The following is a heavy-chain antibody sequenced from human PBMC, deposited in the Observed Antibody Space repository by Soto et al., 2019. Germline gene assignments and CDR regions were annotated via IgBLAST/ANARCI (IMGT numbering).Heavy chain of an antibody. CDR3: ARDISGTGLDV. CDR2: VYSTAGS. CDR1: GASVGSFY. V-gene: IGHV4-4*07. Sequence: QMQLHESGPGLVKPSETLSLTCNVSGASVGSFYWSWILRCAGRGLEWIGRVYSTAGSAYNPALEGRVTISLDKSNHHFSLEIKSMTDADTAVYFSARDISGTGLDVWGRGTTISVTS. D-gene: IGHD6-19*01. J-gene: IGHJ6*02.